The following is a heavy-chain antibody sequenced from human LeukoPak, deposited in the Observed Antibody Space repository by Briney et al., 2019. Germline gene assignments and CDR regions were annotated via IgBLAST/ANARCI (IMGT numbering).Heavy chain of an antibody. J-gene: IGHJ4*02. CDR1: GGSISSSSYY. CDR2: IYYSGST. D-gene: IGHD1-26*01. CDR3: ARGRRYSGRSLAY. V-gene: IGHV4-39*01. Sequence: SETLSLTCTVSGGSISSSSYYWGWIRQPPGKGLEWIGSIYYSGSTYYNPSLKSRVTISVDTSKNQFSLKLSSVTAADTAVYYCARGRRYSGRSLAYWGQGTLVTVSS.